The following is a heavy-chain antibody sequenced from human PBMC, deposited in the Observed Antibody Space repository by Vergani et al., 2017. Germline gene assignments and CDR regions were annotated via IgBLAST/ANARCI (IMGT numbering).Heavy chain of an antibody. D-gene: IGHD6-6*01. Sequence: QVQLVQSGAEVKKPGSSVKVSCKAPGGTSSSYAISWVRQAPGQGLEWMGGIIPIFGIANYAQKFQGRVTITADEATSTAYMELSSLRSEDTAVYYCAPPRGTSFGLPGDFDIWGQGTMVTVSS. V-gene: IGHV1-69*01. CDR2: IIPIFGIA. CDR3: APPRGTSFGLPGDFDI. J-gene: IGHJ3*02. CDR1: GGTSSSYA.